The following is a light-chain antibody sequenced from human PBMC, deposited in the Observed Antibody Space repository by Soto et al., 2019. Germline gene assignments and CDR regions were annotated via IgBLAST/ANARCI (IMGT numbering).Light chain of an antibody. V-gene: IGKV3D-15*01. CDR2: GAS. J-gene: IGKJ1*01. CDR1: QSVSSN. CDR3: QQYQNLWT. Sequence: IVMTQSPATLSVSPGEGATLSCRASQSVSSNLAWYQLKPGQAPRLLIYGASTRATGVPARFSGGGSGTDFTLTISSLEPEDSAVYYCQQYQNLWTFGQGTKVDIK.